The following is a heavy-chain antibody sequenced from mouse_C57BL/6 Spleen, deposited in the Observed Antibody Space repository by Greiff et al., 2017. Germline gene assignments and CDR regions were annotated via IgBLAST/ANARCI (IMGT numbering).Heavy chain of an antibody. J-gene: IGHJ2*01. V-gene: IGHV3-6*01. D-gene: IGHD1-1*01. CDR3: ARENYGSRGFDY. CDR1: GYSITSGYY. Sequence: ESGPGLVKPSQSLSLTCSVTGYSITSGYYWNWIRQFPGNKLEWMGYISYDGSNNYNPSLKNRISITRDTSKNQFFLKLNSVTTEDTATYYCARENYGSRGFDYWGQGTTLTVSS. CDR2: ISYDGSN.